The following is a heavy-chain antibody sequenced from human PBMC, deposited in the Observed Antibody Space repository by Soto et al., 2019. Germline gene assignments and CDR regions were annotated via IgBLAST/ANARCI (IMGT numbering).Heavy chain of an antibody. D-gene: IGHD1-26*01. V-gene: IGHV3-30*14. CDR3: VRWFKPTGATSAGSRAPFDI. J-gene: IGHJ3*02. CDR1: GVTFRIPA. CDR2: ISSDDSQR. Sequence: GGSLILSCTASGVTFRIPAMHWVRQAPGKGLEWLSLISSDDSQRPYAASVKGRFTISRDYAKNSLSLQLNSLRADDTAVYYCVRWFKPTGATSAGSRAPFDIWGHATKVTGSS.